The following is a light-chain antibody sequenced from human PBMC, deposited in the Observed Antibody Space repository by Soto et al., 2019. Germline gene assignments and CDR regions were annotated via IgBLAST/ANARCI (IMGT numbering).Light chain of an antibody. V-gene: IGLV2-14*01. CDR3: SSYTSSSPYV. CDR1: SSDVGGYNY. CDR2: EVS. Sequence: QSALTQPASVSGSPGQSITISCTGTSSDVGGYNYVSWYQQPPGKAPKLMIYEVSNRPSGVSNRFSGSKSGNTASLTISGLQAEDEADYYCSSYTSSSPYVFGNGTKVTVL. J-gene: IGLJ1*01.